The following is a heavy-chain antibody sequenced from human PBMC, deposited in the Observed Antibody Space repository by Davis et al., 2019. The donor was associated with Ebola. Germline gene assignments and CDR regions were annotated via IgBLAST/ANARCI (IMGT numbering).Heavy chain of an antibody. CDR1: RFTFSHYA. CDR2: ISSSSNYM. D-gene: IGHD2/OR15-2a*01. J-gene: IGHJ3*01. V-gene: IGHV3-23*01. Sequence: PGGSLRLSCAASRFTFSHYAMSWVRQAPGKGLEWVSFISSSSNYMYYADSVKGRFTVSRDNSKNTLYLQMNGLRVEDTAIYYCAKDNRNIWSEVWGQGTMVTVSS. CDR3: AKDNRNIWSEV.